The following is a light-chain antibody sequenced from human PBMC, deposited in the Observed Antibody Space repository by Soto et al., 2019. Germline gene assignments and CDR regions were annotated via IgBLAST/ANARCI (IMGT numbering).Light chain of an antibody. Sequence: EIVLTKSPGTLSLSPGERATLSCRASQSVSSSHLAWYQQKPGQAPRLLIYGASSRASGVPDRFSGSGSGTDFTLTISRLETDDFAVYYCQQYGMLYAFGQGTKLEIK. V-gene: IGKV3-20*01. CDR3: QQYGMLYA. J-gene: IGKJ2*01. CDR2: GAS. CDR1: QSVSSSH.